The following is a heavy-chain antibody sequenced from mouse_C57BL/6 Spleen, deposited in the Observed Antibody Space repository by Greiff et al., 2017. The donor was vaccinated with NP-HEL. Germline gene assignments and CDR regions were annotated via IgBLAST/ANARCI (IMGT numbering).Heavy chain of an antibody. CDR3: TITTVVDY. D-gene: IGHD1-1*01. Sequence: EVHLVESGGGLVQPGGSMKLSCVAFGFTFSNYWMNWVRKSLEKGLEWVAQIRLKSVNFATHYAESVKGRFTISRDDSKSRFYLQMNNLMAEDTGIYYCTITTVVDYWGQGTTLTVSS. CDR2: IRLKSVNFAT. CDR1: GFTFSNYW. V-gene: IGHV6-3*01. J-gene: IGHJ2*01.